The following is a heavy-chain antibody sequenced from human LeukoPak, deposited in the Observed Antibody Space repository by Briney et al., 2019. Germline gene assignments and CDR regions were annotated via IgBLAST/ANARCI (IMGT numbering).Heavy chain of an antibody. CDR2: IIPIFGTA. CDR3: ASSYYYGSGSYSDYYYYYYMDV. J-gene: IGHJ6*03. Sequence: GASVKVSRKASGGTFSSYAISWVRQAPGQGLEWMGRIIPIFGTANYAQKFQGRVTITTDESTSTAYMELSSLRSEDTAVYYCASSYYYGSGSYSDYYYYYYMDVWGKGTTVTVSS. D-gene: IGHD3-10*01. CDR1: GGTFSSYA. V-gene: IGHV1-69*05.